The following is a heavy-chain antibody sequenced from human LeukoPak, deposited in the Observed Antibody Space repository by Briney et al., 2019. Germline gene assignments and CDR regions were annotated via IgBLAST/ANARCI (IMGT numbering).Heavy chain of an antibody. Sequence: SETLSLTCTVSGGFISSGGYYWSWIRQHPGKGLEWIGYIYYSGSTYYNPSLKSRVTISVDTSKNQFSLKLSSVTAADTAVYYCARGTPDYYDSSGYFVFWFDPWGQGTLVTVSS. D-gene: IGHD3-22*01. CDR3: ARGTPDYYDSSGYFVFWFDP. CDR1: GGFISSGGYY. V-gene: IGHV4-31*03. CDR2: IYYSGST. J-gene: IGHJ5*02.